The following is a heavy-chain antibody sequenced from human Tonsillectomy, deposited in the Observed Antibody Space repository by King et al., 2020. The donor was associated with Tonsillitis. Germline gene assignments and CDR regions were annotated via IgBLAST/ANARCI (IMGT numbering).Heavy chain of an antibody. CDR3: ARDTYYYDSTGYYPTYFDY. CDR1: GDSISSYY. Sequence: QLQESGPGLVKPSETLSLTCTVSGDSISSYYWSWIRPPPGKGLAWIGYIYYTGSTNYNPSLKSRVTISVDTSKNQFSLKLSSVTAADTALYYCARDTYYYDSTGYYPTYFDYWGQGTLVTVSS. CDR2: IYYTGST. J-gene: IGHJ4*02. D-gene: IGHD3-22*01. V-gene: IGHV4-59*01.